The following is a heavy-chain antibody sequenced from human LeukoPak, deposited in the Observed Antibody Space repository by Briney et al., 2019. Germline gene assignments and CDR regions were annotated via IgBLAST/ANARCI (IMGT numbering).Heavy chain of an antibody. CDR3: ARAPSGVGATDY. CDR2: IYHSGST. V-gene: IGHV4-30-2*01. J-gene: IGHJ4*02. CDR1: GGSISSGGYS. Sequence: SETLSLTCAVSGGSISSGGYSWSWLRQPPGKGLEWIGYIYHSGSTYYNPSLKSRVTISVDRSKNQFSLKLSSVTAADTAVYYCARAPSGVGATDYWGQGTLVTVSS. D-gene: IGHD1-26*01.